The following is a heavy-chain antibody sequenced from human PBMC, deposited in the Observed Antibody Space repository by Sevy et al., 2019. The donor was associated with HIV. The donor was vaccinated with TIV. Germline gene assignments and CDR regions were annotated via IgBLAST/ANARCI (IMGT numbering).Heavy chain of an antibody. D-gene: IGHD1-26*01. J-gene: IGHJ4*02. CDR3: ARGVGATRWYYFDY. CDR2: IKQDGSEK. Sequence: GESLKISCAASGFTFSSYWMSWVRQAPGKGLEWVANIKQDGSEKYYVDSVKGRFTISRDNAKNSLYLQMNSLRAEDTAVYYCARGVGATRWYYFDYWGQGTLVTVSS. CDR1: GFTFSSYW. V-gene: IGHV3-7*01.